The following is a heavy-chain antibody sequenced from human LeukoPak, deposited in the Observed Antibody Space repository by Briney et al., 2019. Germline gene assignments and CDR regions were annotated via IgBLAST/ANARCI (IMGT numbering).Heavy chain of an antibody. V-gene: IGHV4-61*02. D-gene: IGHD3-16*01. J-gene: IGHJ4*02. CDR1: GGSISSGSYY. CDR3: ARDLGD. Sequence: PSQTLSLTCTVSGGSISSGSYYWSWIRQPAGKGLEWIGRIYTSGSTNYNPSLKSRVTISVDTSKNQFSLKLSSVTAADTAVYYCARDLGDWGQGILVTVSS. CDR2: IYTSGST.